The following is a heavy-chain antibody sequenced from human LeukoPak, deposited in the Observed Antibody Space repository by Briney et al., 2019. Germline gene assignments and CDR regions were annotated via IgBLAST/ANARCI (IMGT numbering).Heavy chain of an antibody. CDR1: GGSFSGYY. CDR2: INHSGST. J-gene: IGHJ5*02. Sequence: KPSETLSLTCAVYGGSFSGYYWSWIRQPPGKGLEWIGEINHSGSTNYNPSLKSRVTISVDTSKNQFSLKLNSVTATDAAVYYCARAARPSAFYWFDPWGQGTLVTVSS. V-gene: IGHV4-34*01. CDR3: ARAARPSAFYWFDP. D-gene: IGHD6-6*01.